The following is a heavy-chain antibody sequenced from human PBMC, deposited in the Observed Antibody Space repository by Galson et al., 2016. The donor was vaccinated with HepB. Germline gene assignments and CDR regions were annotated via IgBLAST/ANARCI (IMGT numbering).Heavy chain of an antibody. CDR1: GFTFSIYG. CDR2: DSMDGRRK. Sequence: SLRLSCAASGFTFSIYGMHWVRQAPGKGLEWVAADSMDGRRKFYAESVKGRFTISRDNSNSMLFLQMSSLRADDTAVYYCARRHEYCPPVGCSVDYWGQGTLVSVSS. D-gene: IGHD2/OR15-2a*01. V-gene: IGHV3-30*03. CDR3: ARRHEYCPPVGCSVDY. J-gene: IGHJ4*02.